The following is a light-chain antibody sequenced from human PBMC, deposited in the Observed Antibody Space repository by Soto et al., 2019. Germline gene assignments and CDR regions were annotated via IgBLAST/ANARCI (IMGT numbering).Light chain of an antibody. V-gene: IGLV3-21*04. Sequence: SYELTQPPSVSVAPGKTAAITCGGNNIGGESVHWYQQKPDQAPILVISFDSDRPSGIPERFSGSKSGNTATLTISRVEAGDEGDYYCQVWDRSSDHVVFAGGTKLTVL. CDR2: FDS. J-gene: IGLJ3*02. CDR3: QVWDRSSDHVV. CDR1: NIGGES.